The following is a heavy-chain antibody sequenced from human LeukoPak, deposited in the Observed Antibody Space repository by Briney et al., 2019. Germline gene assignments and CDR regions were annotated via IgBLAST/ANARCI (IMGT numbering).Heavy chain of an antibody. V-gene: IGHV3-23*01. D-gene: IGHD5-12*01. CDR1: GFTFSSSA. CDR3: AKSGYHRFDY. Sequence: GGSLRLSCAASGFTFSSSAMGWVRQAPGKGLEWVSTISGSDSSTHYADSVKGRFTISRDNSKNTLYLQMNSLRADDPAVYYCAKSGYHRFDYWGQGTLVTVSS. CDR2: ISGSDSST. J-gene: IGHJ4*02.